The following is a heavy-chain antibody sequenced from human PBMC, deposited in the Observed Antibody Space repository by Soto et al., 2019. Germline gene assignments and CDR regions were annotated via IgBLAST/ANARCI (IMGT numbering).Heavy chain of an antibody. CDR3: VRIRYQLPSSVLWLDP. CDR1: GGFLSESY. J-gene: IGHJ5*02. D-gene: IGHD3-16*01. V-gene: IGHV4-34*01. Sequence: SETLSLTCAVYGGFLSESYWTRIRQPPGKGLEWIGEINHVGGTNYNPSLKSRVTMSVDTSQNQFSLRLISVTAADTAMYFCVRIRYQLPSSVLWLDPWGQGTPVPVSS. CDR2: INHVGGT.